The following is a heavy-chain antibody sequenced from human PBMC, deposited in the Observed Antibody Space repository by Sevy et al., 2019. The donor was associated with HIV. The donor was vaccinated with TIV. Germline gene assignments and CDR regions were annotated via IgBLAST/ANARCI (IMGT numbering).Heavy chain of an antibody. CDR3: AKGREKAAGRYYYYGMDV. V-gene: IGHV3-23*01. J-gene: IGHJ6*02. CDR2: ISGSGGST. D-gene: IGHD6-13*01. Sequence: GGSLRLSCAASGFTFSSYAMSWVRQAPGKGLEWVSAISGSGGSTYYADSVKGRFTISRDNSKNTLYLQMNSLRAEDTAVYYCAKGREKAAGRYYYYGMDVRGQGTTVTVSS. CDR1: GFTFSSYA.